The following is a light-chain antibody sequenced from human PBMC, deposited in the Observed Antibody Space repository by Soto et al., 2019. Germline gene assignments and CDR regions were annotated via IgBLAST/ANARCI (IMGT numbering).Light chain of an antibody. CDR1: QSVSSN. Sequence: EIVMTQSPATLSVSPGERATLSCRASQSVSSNLAWYQQKPGQAPRLLIYGASTRATGIPARFSGSGSGTEFTLTISSLQSEDVGVYYCQQYNNWPLWTFGQGTKVEIK. V-gene: IGKV3-15*01. CDR3: QQYNNWPLWT. CDR2: GAS. J-gene: IGKJ1*01.